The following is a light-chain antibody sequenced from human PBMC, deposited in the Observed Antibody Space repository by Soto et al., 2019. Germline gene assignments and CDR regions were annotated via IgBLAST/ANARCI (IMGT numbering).Light chain of an antibody. Sequence: QSALTQPASVSGSPGQSITISCTGTSSDVGGFNYVSWYQQHPGKAPKLIIYEVTYRPSGVSDRFSGSKSGNTASLTISGLQAEDEADYYCSSYTSITTVVFGGGTQLTVL. CDR2: EVT. J-gene: IGLJ2*01. CDR1: SSDVGGFNY. V-gene: IGLV2-14*01. CDR3: SSYTSITTVV.